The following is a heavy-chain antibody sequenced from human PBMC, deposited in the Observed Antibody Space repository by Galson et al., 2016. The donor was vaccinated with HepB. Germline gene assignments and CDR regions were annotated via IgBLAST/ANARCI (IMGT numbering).Heavy chain of an antibody. D-gene: IGHD6-6*01. V-gene: IGHV3-48*04. Sequence: SLRLSCAASGFTFSSYSMNWVRLAPGKGLEWVSYISSSGNIIFYGDSVKGRCTISRDNARNSLYLQMNSLRAEDTAVYYCARDRPPKRLYVMDVWGQGTTVTVSS. CDR3: ARDRPPKRLYVMDV. CDR2: ISSSGNII. CDR1: GFTFSSYS. J-gene: IGHJ6*02.